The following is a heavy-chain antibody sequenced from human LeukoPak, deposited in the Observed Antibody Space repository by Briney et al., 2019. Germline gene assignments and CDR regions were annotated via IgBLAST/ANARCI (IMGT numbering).Heavy chain of an antibody. V-gene: IGHV3-53*01. D-gene: IGHD3-22*01. CDR1: GFTVSSNY. CDR2: IYSGGST. Sequence: GGSLRLSCAASGFTVSSNYMSWVRQAPGKGLEWASVIYSGGSTYYADSVKGRFTISRDNSMNTLYLQMNSLRAEDTAVYYCATYYYDSSGYYYPTDYWGQGTLVTVSS. CDR3: ATYYYDSSGYYYPTDY. J-gene: IGHJ4*02.